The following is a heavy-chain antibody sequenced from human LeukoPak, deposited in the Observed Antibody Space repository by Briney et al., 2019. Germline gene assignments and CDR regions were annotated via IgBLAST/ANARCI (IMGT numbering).Heavy chain of an antibody. J-gene: IGHJ6*02. CDR1: GGSISSYY. V-gene: IGHV4-59*01. CDR3: ARGGYSGYDPLSPPYYCGMDV. CDR2: VYYSGST. D-gene: IGHD5-12*01. Sequence: RPSETLSLTCTVSGGSISSYYWSWIRQPPGKGLEWIGYVYYSGSTNYNPSLKSRVTISVDTSKNQFSLKLSSVTAADTAVYYCARGGYSGYDPLSPPYYCGMDVWGQGTTVTVSS.